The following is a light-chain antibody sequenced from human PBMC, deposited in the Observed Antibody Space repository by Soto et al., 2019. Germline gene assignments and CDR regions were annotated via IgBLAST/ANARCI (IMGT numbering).Light chain of an antibody. V-gene: IGLV1-40*01. CDR2: GNS. CDR1: SSNIGAGYD. CDR3: QSYDSSLGGFYV. J-gene: IGLJ1*01. Sequence: QSVLTQPPAVSGAPRPRVTISCTGSSSNIGAGYDVHWYQQHPGTAPKLLIYGNSNRPSGVPDRFSGSKSGTSASLAITGLQAEDEADYYCQSYDSSLGGFYVFGPGTKVTVL.